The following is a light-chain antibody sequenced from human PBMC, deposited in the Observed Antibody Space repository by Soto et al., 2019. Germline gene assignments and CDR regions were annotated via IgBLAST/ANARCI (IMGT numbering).Light chain of an antibody. V-gene: IGLV2-11*01. J-gene: IGLJ1*01. CDR2: EVS. CDR3: SSYAGSYTYV. CDR1: SSDVGGYNY. Sequence: SALNNPRSVYGAHGQSVTITRTGNSSDVGGYNYVSWYQQHPGKAPKLMIYEVSKRPSGVPDRFSGSKSGNTASLTISGLQAEDEADYYCSSYAGSYTYVFGTGTKVTVL.